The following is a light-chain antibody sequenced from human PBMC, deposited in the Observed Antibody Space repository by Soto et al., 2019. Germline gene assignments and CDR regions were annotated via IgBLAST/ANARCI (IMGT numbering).Light chain of an antibody. V-gene: IGLV2-14*01. CDR2: EVT. CDR3: SSYTSDSTVV. J-gene: IGLJ2*01. CDR1: TSDVGDYNY. Sequence: QSALTQPASVSGSPGQTITISCTATTSDVGDYNYVSWYQHHPGKAPKVIIYEVTNRPSGVSNRFSGSKSGNTASLTISGLQAEDEAAYYCSSYTSDSTVVFGGGTKLTVL.